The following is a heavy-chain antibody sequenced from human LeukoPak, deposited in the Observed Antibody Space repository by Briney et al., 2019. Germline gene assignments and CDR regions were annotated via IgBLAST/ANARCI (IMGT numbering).Heavy chain of an antibody. CDR2: ISGSGGST. D-gene: IGHD3-22*01. J-gene: IGHJ4*02. CDR3: AKATMIVVVTMVAFDY. CDR1: GFTFSSYA. Sequence: GGSLRLSCAASGFTFSSYAMSWVRQAPGKGLEWVSAISGSGGSTYYADSVKGRFTISRDNSKNTLYLQMNSLRAEDTAVYYCAKATMIVVVTMVAFDYWGRGTLVTVSS. V-gene: IGHV3-23*01.